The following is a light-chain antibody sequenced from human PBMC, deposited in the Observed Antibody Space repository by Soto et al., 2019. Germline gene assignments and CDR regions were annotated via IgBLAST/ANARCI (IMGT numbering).Light chain of an antibody. CDR1: SSDVGAYNY. CDR2: EVS. CDR3: SSYKSSRTGV. J-gene: IGLJ3*02. Sequence: QSVLTQPASVSGSPGQWITISCTGTSSDVGAYNYVSCYQQQPGKAPKLMIYEVSNRPSGVSNRFSGSKSGNTAPLTSSRLQDDDEDDYYCSSYKSSRTGVFGGGTKLTVL. V-gene: IGLV2-14*01.